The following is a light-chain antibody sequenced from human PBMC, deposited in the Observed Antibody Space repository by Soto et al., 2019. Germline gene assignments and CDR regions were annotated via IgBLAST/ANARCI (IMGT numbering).Light chain of an antibody. CDR2: GAS. CDR3: HQYDDWPQVT. CDR1: QSVGTN. J-gene: IGKJ4*01. V-gene: IGKV3-15*01. Sequence: EIVMTQSPATLSVSPGERATLSCRASQSVGTNLAWYQQRPGQAPGLLISGASTRATGIPARFSGSGSGTDFTLTISSLQSEDVAIYYCHQYDDWPQVTFGGGTKLEVK.